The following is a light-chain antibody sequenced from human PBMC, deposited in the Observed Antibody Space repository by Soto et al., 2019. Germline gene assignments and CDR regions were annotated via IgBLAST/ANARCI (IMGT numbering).Light chain of an antibody. V-gene: IGKV3-20*01. CDR1: QSVDRNY. CDR2: ATS. Sequence: EVVLTQSPGPLSLSPGERATPSCRASQSVDRNYLSWFQHKRGQPPRVLVFATSSRAAGTPVRFSGSGSGTNFTLTITRVEPEDFGVYYCQQYGGSPPAYTFGLGTKLEI. J-gene: IGKJ2*01. CDR3: QQYGGSPPAYT.